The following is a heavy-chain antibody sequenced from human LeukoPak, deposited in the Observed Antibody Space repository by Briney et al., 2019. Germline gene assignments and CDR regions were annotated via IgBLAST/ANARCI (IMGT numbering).Heavy chain of an antibody. D-gene: IGHD6-13*01. CDR1: GGSISSYY. J-gene: IGHJ4*02. CDR3: ARGPGSSWYLFDY. Sequence: SETLSLTCTVSGGSISSYYWSWTRQPAGKGLEWIGRIYTSGSINYNPSLKSRVTMSVDTSKNQFSLKLSSVTAADTAVYYCARGPGSSWYLFDYWGQGTLVTASS. CDR2: IYTSGSI. V-gene: IGHV4-4*07.